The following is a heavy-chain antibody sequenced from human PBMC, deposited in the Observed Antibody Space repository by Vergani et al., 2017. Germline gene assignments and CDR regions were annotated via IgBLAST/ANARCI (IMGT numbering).Heavy chain of an antibody. J-gene: IGHJ5*02. Sequence: EVQLVESGGGLVQPGGSLRLSCAASGFTFSSYWMSWFRQAPGKGLEWVGFIRSKAYGGTTEYAASVKGRFTISRDDSKSIAYLQMNSLKTEDTAVYYCTRGKLLPNWFDPWGQGTLVTVSS. V-gene: IGHV3-49*03. CDR3: TRGKLLPNWFDP. CDR2: IRSKAYGGTT. D-gene: IGHD3-22*01. CDR1: GFTFSSYW.